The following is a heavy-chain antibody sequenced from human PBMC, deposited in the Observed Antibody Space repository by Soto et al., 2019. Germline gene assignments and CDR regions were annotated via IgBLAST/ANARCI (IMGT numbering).Heavy chain of an antibody. D-gene: IGHD6-6*01. Sequence: PGGSLRLSCTASGFTFGDYAMSWVRQAPGKGLEWVGFIRSKAYGGTTEYAASVKGRFTISRDDSKSIAYLQMNSLKTEDTAVYYCVISWQLVYYHYGMDVWGQGTTVTVSS. CDR3: VISWQLVYYHYGMDV. J-gene: IGHJ6*02. V-gene: IGHV3-49*04. CDR1: GFTFGDYA. CDR2: IRSKAYGGTT.